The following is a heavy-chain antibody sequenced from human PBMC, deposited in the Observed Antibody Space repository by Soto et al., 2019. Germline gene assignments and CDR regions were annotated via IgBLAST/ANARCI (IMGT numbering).Heavy chain of an antibody. V-gene: IGHV1-8*01. J-gene: IGHJ4*02. Sequence: QVLLVQSWADVKKPGASVKVSGKTSGYTFTEFDINWVRQAPGQGLEWMGCMNTNTGNTGYAQKFHGRVTMTRDTSISTAYMELRTLRSEDTAVYYCARLVRFFGGDAGYWGQGTLVTGSA. CDR1: GYTFTEFD. D-gene: IGHD3-3*01. CDR2: MNTNTGNT. CDR3: ARLVRFFGGDAGY.